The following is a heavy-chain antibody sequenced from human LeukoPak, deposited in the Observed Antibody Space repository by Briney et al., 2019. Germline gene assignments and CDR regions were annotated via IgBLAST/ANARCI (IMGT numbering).Heavy chain of an antibody. J-gene: IGHJ6*03. CDR1: GFTFDDYA. Sequence: GGSLRLSCAASGFTFDDYAMHWVRQAPGKGLEGVSGISWNSGSIGYADSVKGRFTISRDNAKNSLYLQMNSLRAEDMALYYCAKSALRKLGSEYYYYYYMDVWGKGTTVTVSS. D-gene: IGHD7-27*01. CDR2: ISWNSGSI. CDR3: AKSALRKLGSEYYYYYYMDV. V-gene: IGHV3-9*03.